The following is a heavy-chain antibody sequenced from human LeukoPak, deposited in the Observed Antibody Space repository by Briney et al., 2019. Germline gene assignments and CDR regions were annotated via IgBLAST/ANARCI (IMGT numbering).Heavy chain of an antibody. D-gene: IGHD6-19*01. CDR3: ASSGYSSGWLVY. CDR2: IYYSGST. Sequence: SETLSLTCTVSGGSVSSGNYYWSWIRQPAGKGLEWIGYIYYSGSTNYNPSLKSRVTISVDTSKNQFSLKLSSVTAADTAVYYCASSGYSSGWLVYWGQGTLVTVSS. V-gene: IGHV4-61*10. CDR1: GGSVSSGNYY. J-gene: IGHJ4*02.